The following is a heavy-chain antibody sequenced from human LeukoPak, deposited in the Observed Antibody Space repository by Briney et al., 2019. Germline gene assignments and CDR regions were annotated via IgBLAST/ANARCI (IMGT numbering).Heavy chain of an antibody. CDR3: ATTGYRGFDI. J-gene: IGHJ3*02. CDR1: GGSISSYY. D-gene: IGHD5-18*01. Sequence: SETLSLTCTVSGGSISSYYWSWIRQPPGKGLEWIGYISYSGSTNYNPSPKSRVTISVETSKNQFSLKLSSVTAADTAVYYCATTGYRGFDIWGQGTMVTVSS. V-gene: IGHV4-59*01. CDR2: ISYSGST.